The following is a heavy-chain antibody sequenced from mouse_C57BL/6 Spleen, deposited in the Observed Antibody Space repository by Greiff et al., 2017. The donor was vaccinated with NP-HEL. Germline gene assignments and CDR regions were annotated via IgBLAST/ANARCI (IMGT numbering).Heavy chain of an antibody. CDR3: ARSVVNWYFDV. V-gene: IGHV7-3*01. Sequence: EVKLVESGGGLVQPGGSLSLSCAASGFTFTDYYMSWVRQPPGKALEWLGFIRNKANGYTTEYSASVKGRFTISRDNSQSILYLQMNALRAEDSATYYCARSVVNWYFDVWGTGTTVTVSS. CDR1: GFTFTDYY. D-gene: IGHD1-1*01. J-gene: IGHJ1*03. CDR2: IRNKANGYTT.